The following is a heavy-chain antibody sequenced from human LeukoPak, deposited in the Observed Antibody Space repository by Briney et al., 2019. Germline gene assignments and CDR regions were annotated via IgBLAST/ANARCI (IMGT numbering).Heavy chain of an antibody. CDR1: GGSISSSSYY. V-gene: IGHV4-39*07. Sequence: PSETLSLTCTVSGGSISSSSYYWGWIRQPPGKGLEWIGSIYYSGSTYYNPSLKSRVTISVDTSKNQFSLKLSSVTAADTAVYYCARGGGLAVAHLGYWGQGTLVTVSS. CDR3: ARGGGLAVAHLGY. CDR2: IYYSGST. J-gene: IGHJ4*02. D-gene: IGHD6-19*01.